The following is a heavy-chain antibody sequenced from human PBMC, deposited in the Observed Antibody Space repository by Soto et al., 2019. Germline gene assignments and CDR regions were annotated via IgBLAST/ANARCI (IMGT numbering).Heavy chain of an antibody. Sequence: QVQLVESGGGVVQPGRSLRLSCAASGFTFSSYGMHWVRQAPGKGLEWVAVISYDGSNKYYADSVKGRFTISRDNSKNALYLQMNRQRAEDTAVYFCAKEFLSGYDSPLYYWGQGTLVTVSS. CDR1: GFTFSSYG. J-gene: IGHJ4*02. D-gene: IGHD5-12*01. CDR2: ISYDGSNK. V-gene: IGHV3-30*18. CDR3: AKEFLSGYDSPLYY.